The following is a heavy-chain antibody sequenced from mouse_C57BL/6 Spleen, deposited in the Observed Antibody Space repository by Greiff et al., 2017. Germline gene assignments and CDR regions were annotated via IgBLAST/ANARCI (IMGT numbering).Heavy chain of an antibody. CDR1: GYTFTSYW. CDR3: ARMGITTVVARDWFAY. J-gene: IGHJ3*01. V-gene: IGHV1-59*01. D-gene: IGHD1-1*01. Sequence: QVQLQQPGAELVRPGTSVKLSCKASGYTFTSYWMHWVKQRPGQGLEWIGVIDPSDSYTNYNQKFKGKATLPVDTSSSTAYMQLSSLTSEGSAVYYCARMGITTVVARDWFAYWGQGTLVTVSA. CDR2: IDPSDSYT.